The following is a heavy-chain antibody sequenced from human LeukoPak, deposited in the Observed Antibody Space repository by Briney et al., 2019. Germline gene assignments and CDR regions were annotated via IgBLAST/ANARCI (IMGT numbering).Heavy chain of an antibody. CDR2: IYHSGST. D-gene: IGHD3-22*01. CDR1: GGSISSSNW. Sequence: PSETLSLTCAVSGGSISSSNWWSWVRQPPGKGLEWIGEIYHSGSTNYNPSLKSRVTISVDKSKNQFSLKLSSVTAADTAVYYCARGVPYYYDSSSPSGYFQHWGQGTLVTVSS. CDR3: ARGVPYYYDSSSPSGYFQH. V-gene: IGHV4-4*02. J-gene: IGHJ1*01.